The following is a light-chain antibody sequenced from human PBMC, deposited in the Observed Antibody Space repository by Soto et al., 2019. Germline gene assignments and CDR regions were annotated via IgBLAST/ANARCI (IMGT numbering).Light chain of an antibody. V-gene: IGKV3-20*01. CDR1: QSVNSNY. CDR2: GAS. J-gene: IGKJ1*01. Sequence: EIVLTQSPGTLSLSPGDRATLSCRASQSVNSNYLAWYHRKPGQAPRLLIYGASNRATDIPYRFSASGSGTDFTLTITRLEAEDFAVYYCQQYDSTPPTFGQGTKVEVK. CDR3: QQYDSTPPT.